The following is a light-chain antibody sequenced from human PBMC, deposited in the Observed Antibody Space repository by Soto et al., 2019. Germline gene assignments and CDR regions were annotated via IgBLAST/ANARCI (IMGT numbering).Light chain of an antibody. Sequence: QSVLTQPPSASGTPGQRVTISCSGSSSNIGSNTVNWYQQLPGTAPKLLIYSNNQRPSGVPDRFYGSKSGTSASLAISGLQSEDEADYYCAAWDDSLNGYVFGTGTKV. CDR3: AAWDDSLNGYV. CDR2: SNN. CDR1: SSNIGSNT. J-gene: IGLJ1*01. V-gene: IGLV1-44*01.